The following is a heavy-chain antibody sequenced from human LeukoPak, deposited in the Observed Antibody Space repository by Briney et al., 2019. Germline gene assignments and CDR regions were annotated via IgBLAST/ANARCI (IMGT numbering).Heavy chain of an antibody. CDR1: GFTFSGSA. Sequence: GGSLRLSCAASGFTFSGSAMHWVRQAFGKGLEWVGRIRSKANNYATAYAASVKGRFTISRDDSKNTAYLQMNSLKTEDSAVYYCTRLAGGNQFWGQGTLVTVSP. CDR3: TRLAGGNQF. D-gene: IGHD4-23*01. CDR2: IRSKANNYAT. V-gene: IGHV3-73*01. J-gene: IGHJ4*02.